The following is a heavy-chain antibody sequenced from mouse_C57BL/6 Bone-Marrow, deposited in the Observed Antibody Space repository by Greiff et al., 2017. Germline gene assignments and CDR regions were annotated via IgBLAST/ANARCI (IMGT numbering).Heavy chain of an antibody. J-gene: IGHJ3*01. Sequence: EVKVVESGGGLVKPGGSLKLSCAASGFTFSSYAMSWVRQTPEKRLEWVATISDGGSYTYYPDNVKGRFTISRDNAKNNLYLQMSHLKSEDTAMYYCEGQLWLRCAYWGQGTLVTVSA. CDR1: GFTFSSYA. V-gene: IGHV5-4*03. CDR2: ISDGGSYT. CDR3: EGQLWLRCAY. D-gene: IGHD3-2*01.